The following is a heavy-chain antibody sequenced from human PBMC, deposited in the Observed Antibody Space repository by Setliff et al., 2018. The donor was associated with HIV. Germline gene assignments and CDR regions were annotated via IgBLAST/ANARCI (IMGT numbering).Heavy chain of an antibody. D-gene: IGHD3-22*01. J-gene: IGHJ4*02. CDR3: ARYYYDSSGYRPPFDY. CDR2: IFSGAGNTI. CDR1: GVTVSKNY. Sequence: GGSLRLSCAASGVTVSKNYMSWIRRAPGKGLEWVSYIFSGAGNTIYYADSVKGRFTIPRDNARKSLYLQMNSLRAEDTAVYYCARYYYDSSGYRPPFDYWGQGTLVTVSS. V-gene: IGHV3-11*04.